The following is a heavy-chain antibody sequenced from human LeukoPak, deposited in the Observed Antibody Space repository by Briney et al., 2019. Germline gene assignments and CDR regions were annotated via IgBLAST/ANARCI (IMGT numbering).Heavy chain of an antibody. Sequence: GGSLRLSCAASGFTFSSYAMSWVRQAPGKGLEWVSAISGSGGSTYYADSVKGRFTISRDNSKNTPYLQMNSLRAEDTAVYYCAKLSSAGVLMVYGGGIDYWGQGTLVTVSS. CDR1: GFTFSSYA. CDR3: AKLSSAGVLMVYGGGIDY. J-gene: IGHJ4*02. CDR2: ISGSGGST. D-gene: IGHD2-8*01. V-gene: IGHV3-23*01.